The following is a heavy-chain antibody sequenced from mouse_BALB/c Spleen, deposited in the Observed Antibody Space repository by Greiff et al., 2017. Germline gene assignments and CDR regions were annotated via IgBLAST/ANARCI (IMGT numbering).Heavy chain of an antibody. J-gene: IGHJ4*01. CDR1: GYTFTDYV. D-gene: IGHD2-1*01. CDR2: IYPGSGST. Sequence: VKLVESGPELVKPGASVKMSCKASGYTFTDYVISWVKQRTGQGLEWIGEIYPGSGSTYYNEKFKGKATLTADKSSNTAYMHLNSLTSEDSAVYYCARSGNYFYAMDYWGQGTSVTVSS. V-gene: IGHV1-77*01. CDR3: ARSGNYFYAMDY.